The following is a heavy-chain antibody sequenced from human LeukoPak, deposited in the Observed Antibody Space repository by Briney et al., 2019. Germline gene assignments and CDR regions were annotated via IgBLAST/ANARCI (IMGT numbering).Heavy chain of an antibody. CDR3: ARGAGSYRLSYYFDY. J-gene: IGHJ4*02. CDR2: INDDGSIT. Sequence: GSLRLSCAASGFTFSTYWMHWLRQAPGKGLVWVSRINDDGSITTYADSVKGRFTISRDNAKNSLYLQMNSLRAEDTAVYYCARGAGSYRLSYYFDYWGQGTLVTVSS. CDR1: GFTFSTYW. D-gene: IGHD3-10*01. V-gene: IGHV3-74*01.